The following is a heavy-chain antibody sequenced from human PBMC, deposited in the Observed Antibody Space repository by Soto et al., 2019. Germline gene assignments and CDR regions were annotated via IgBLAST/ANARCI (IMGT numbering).Heavy chain of an antibody. V-gene: IGHV4-59*01. Sequence: QVQVQESGPGLVKPSETLSLTCTVSGASISSYYWSWVRQPPGKGLEWIGYFYYSGSTNYNPSLKSRVSMSVDTSKKQFSPKLSSVTAADTAVYYCAYGGSAEGYFDSWGQGALVTVSS. CDR3: AYGGSAEGYFDS. CDR1: GASISSYY. CDR2: FYYSGST. D-gene: IGHD1-26*01. J-gene: IGHJ4*02.